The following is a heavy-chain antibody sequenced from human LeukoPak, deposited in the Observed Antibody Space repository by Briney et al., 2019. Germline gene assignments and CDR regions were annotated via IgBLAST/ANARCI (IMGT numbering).Heavy chain of an antibody. CDR1: GGSISSYY. Sequence: SETLSLTCTVSGGSISSYYWSWIRQPAGKGLEWIGRIYTSGSTNYNPSLKSRVTMSVDTSKNQCSLKLSSVTAADTAVYYCARVARVGAVAGSFDYWGQGTLVTVSS. CDR2: IYTSGST. CDR3: ARVARVGAVAGSFDY. D-gene: IGHD6-19*01. V-gene: IGHV4-4*07. J-gene: IGHJ4*02.